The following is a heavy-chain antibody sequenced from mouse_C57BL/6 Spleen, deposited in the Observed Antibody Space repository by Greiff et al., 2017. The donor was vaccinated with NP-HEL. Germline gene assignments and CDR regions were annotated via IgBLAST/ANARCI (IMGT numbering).Heavy chain of an antibody. CDR1: GYTFTDYY. V-gene: IGHV1-76*01. CDR3: ARSGYYSSLYYAMDY. CDR2: IYPGSGNT. D-gene: IGHD2-12*01. J-gene: IGHJ4*01. Sequence: QVQLQQSGAELVRPGASVKLSCKASGYTFTDYYINWVKQRPGQGLEWIARIYPGSGNTYYNEKFKGKATLTAEKSSSTAYMQLSSLTSEDSAVYYCARSGYYSSLYYAMDYWGQGTSVTVSS.